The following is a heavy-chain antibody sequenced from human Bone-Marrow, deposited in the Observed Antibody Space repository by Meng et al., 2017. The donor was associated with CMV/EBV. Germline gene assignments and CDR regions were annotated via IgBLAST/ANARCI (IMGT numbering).Heavy chain of an antibody. D-gene: IGHD3-3*01. CDR1: GYTFTSYD. V-gene: IGHV1-8*01. CDR3: ARVAIFGYYYYGMDV. CDR2: MNPNSGNT. Sequence: ASVKVSCKASGYTFTSYDINWVRQVTGQGLEWMGWMNPNSGNTGYAQKFQGRVTMTRNTSISTAYMELSSLRSEDTAVYYCARVAIFGYYYYGMDVWGQGTTVTVSS. J-gene: IGHJ6*02.